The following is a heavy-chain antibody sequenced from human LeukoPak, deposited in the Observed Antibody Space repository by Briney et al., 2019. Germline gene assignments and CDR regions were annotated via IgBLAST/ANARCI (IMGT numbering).Heavy chain of an antibody. V-gene: IGHV3-48*02. Sequence: GGSLRLSCAASGFSLSDYGISWARQAPGKGLEWISYITTNSAKFYADSVRGRIAISRDNDKNSVYLQINSLRDEDTAVYYCTRGRYQFLGPNDSWGQGSLVTVSS. CDR3: TRGRYQFLGPNDS. CDR2: ITTNSAK. D-gene: IGHD2-2*01. J-gene: IGHJ4*02. CDR1: GFSLSDYG.